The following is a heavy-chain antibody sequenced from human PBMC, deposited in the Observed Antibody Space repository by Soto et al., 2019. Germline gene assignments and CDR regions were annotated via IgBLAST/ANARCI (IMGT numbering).Heavy chain of an antibody. D-gene: IGHD2-15*01. V-gene: IGHV3-23*01. J-gene: IGHJ6*02. CDR1: GFTFSSYA. CDR2: ITGSGPST. CDR3: AKEKQCCGSICSDYGLHV. Sequence: QPGGPLRPSCAASGFTFSSYAMTGFRQAPGKGLEGVSAITGSGPSTFSADSVKGRFTTSRANSKNTLSLQMTSLRAEDTAVTYCAKEKQCCGSICSDYGLHVWGQGTTVTVSS.